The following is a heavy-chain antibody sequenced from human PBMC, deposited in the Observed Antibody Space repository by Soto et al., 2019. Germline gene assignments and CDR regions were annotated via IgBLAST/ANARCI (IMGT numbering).Heavy chain of an antibody. Sequence: QVHLVQSGAEVRKPGASVKVSCKASGYTFSSYAMHWVRQAPGHRLEWMGRINAGYGNTKSSQKFQDRVTISRDTSASTAYMELTSLRSEDTAVYYWARDTGDGTFDFWGQGTLVTVSS. CDR1: GYTFSSYA. J-gene: IGHJ4*02. D-gene: IGHD7-27*01. V-gene: IGHV1-3*01. CDR3: ARDTGDGTFDF. CDR2: INAGYGNT.